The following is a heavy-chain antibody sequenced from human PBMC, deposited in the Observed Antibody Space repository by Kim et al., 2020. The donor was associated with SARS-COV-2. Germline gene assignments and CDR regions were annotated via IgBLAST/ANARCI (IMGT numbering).Heavy chain of an antibody. J-gene: IGHJ5*02. CDR2: IYYSGST. CDR1: GGSISSYY. Sequence: SETLSLTCTVSGGSISSYYWSWIRQPPGKGLEWIGYIYYSGSTNYNPSLKSRVTISVDTSKNQFSLKLSSVTAADTAVYYCARAHSSGYNGGWFDPWGQGTLVTVSS. CDR3: ARAHSSGYNGGWFDP. V-gene: IGHV4-59*01. D-gene: IGHD3-22*01.